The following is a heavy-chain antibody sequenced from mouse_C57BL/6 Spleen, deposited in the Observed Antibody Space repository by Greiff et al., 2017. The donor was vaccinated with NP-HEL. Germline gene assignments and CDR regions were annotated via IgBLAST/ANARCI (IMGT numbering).Heavy chain of an antibody. J-gene: IGHJ2*01. CDR3: ARLRANSYYFDY. CDR2: IDPSDSET. D-gene: IGHD3-3*01. V-gene: IGHV1-52*01. Sequence: VQLQQPGAELVRPGSSVKLSCKASGYTFTSYWMHWVKQRPIQGLEWIGNIDPSDSETHYNQKFKDKATLTVDKSSSTAYMQLSSLTSEDSAVYYCARLRANSYYFDYGGQGTTLTVSS. CDR1: GYTFTSYW.